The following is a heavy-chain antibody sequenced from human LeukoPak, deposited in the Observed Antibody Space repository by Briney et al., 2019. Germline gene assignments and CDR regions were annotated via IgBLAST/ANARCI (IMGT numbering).Heavy chain of an antibody. CDR2: ISYDGSKK. D-gene: IGHD3-16*02. V-gene: IGHV3-30*18. Sequence: GGSLRLSCAASGLTFSSYGMHWVRQAPGKGLEWVVVISYDGSKKYYADSVKGRFTISRDNSKNTLYLQMNSLRAEDTAVYYCAKEYGSIVAFDFWGQGTMVTVSS. J-gene: IGHJ3*01. CDR3: AKEYGSIVAFDF. CDR1: GLTFSSYG.